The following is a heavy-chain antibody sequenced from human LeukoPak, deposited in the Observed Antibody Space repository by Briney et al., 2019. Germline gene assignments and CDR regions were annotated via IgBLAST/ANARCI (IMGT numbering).Heavy chain of an antibody. CDR3: AKADDTYYYDSSGYYRQSFDY. CDR1: GFTYNNYG. Sequence: GGSLRLSCAASGFTYNNYGMHWVRQTPGKGLEWVAFIRYDGSNKYYADSVKGRFTISRDNSKNTLYLQMNSLRAEDTAVYYCAKADDTYYYDSSGYYRQSFDYWGQGTLVTVSS. V-gene: IGHV3-30*02. CDR2: IRYDGSNK. D-gene: IGHD3-22*01. J-gene: IGHJ4*02.